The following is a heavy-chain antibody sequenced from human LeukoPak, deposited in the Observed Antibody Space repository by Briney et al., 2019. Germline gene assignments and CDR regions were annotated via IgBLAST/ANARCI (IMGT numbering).Heavy chain of an antibody. J-gene: IGHJ6*03. CDR3: TRHTYNWNDDFYMDV. V-gene: IGHV3-73*01. CDR1: GFTFSGSA. CDR2: IRSKANSYAT. D-gene: IGHD1-20*01. Sequence: PGGSLRLSCAASGFTFSGSAMHWVRQASGKGLEWVGRIRSKANSYATAYAASVKGRFTISRDDSKNTAYLQMNSLKTEDTAVYYCTRHTYNWNDDFYMDVWGKGTTVTVSS.